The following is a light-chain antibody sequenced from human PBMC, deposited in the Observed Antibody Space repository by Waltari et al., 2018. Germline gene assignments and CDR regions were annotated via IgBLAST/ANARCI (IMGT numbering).Light chain of an antibody. CDR2: GTS. J-gene: IGKJ4*01. CDR3: QQYDSLPLT. V-gene: IGKV1-33*01. Sequence: DIQMTQSPSSLSASVGDRVTITCQASEDISDFLNWYQHKPGKAPKLLIYGTSNLEMRVPSRFSGRGSGTDFSFTISSLQPEDLATYYCQQYDSLPLTFGGGSKVEI. CDR1: EDISDF.